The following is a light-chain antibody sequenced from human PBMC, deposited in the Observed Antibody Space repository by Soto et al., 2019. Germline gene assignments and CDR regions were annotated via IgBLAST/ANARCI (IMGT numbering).Light chain of an antibody. CDR1: QSISSW. CDR3: QQSYSTLWT. V-gene: IGKV1-5*03. Sequence: DIQMTQSPSTLSASVGDRVTITCRASQSISSWLAWYQQKPGKAPKLLIYKASSLESGVPSRFSGSGSGTEFTLTISSLQPDDFATYYCQQSYSTLWTLGQGTKVDIK. J-gene: IGKJ1*01. CDR2: KAS.